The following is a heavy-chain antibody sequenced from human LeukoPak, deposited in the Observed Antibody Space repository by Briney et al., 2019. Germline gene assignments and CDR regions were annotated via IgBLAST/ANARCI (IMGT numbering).Heavy chain of an antibody. D-gene: IGHD2-21*01. CDR2: IYYSGST. J-gene: IGHJ4*02. CDR3: ASYWGAGDVTYYFDY. Sequence: SETLSLTCTVSGGSITSSSYYWGWTRQSPGKGLEWIVDIYYSGSTYYNPSLKSRVTISVDTCKNQFSLKLNSVTAADTAVYYCASYWGAGDVTYYFDYWGQGTLVTVSS. CDR1: GGSITSSSYY. V-gene: IGHV4-39*01.